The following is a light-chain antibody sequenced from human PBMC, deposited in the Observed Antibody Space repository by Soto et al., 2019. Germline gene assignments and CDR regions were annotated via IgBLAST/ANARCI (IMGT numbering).Light chain of an antibody. J-gene: IGKJ1*01. V-gene: IGKV1-5*01. CDR3: RDSRT. Sequence: DIQMPQSPSTLSASIGDRVTITCRASQNINNWIAWYQQKPGKAPKFLIYDASTLESGVPSRFSGSGFGTEFILTIRSLQPDDFGSYYCRDSRTFGQGTKVDIK. CDR2: DAS. CDR1: QNINNW.